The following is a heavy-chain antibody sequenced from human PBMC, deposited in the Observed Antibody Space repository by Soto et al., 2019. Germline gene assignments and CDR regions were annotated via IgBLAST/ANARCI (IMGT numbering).Heavy chain of an antibody. CDR3: ARSTRGDDAFDI. Sequence: QVQLVQSGAEVKKPGASVKVSCKASGYTFTGYYMHWVRQAPGQGLEWMGWINPNSGGTNYAQKFQGWXXMXRXXSISTAYMELSRLRSDDTAVDDCARSTRGDDAFDIWGQGTMVTVSS. CDR1: GYTFTGYY. D-gene: IGHD2-2*01. V-gene: IGHV1-2*04. J-gene: IGHJ3*02. CDR2: INPNSGGT.